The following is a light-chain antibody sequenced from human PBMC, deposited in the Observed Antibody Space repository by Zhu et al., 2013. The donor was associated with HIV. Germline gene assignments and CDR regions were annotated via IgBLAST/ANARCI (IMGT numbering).Light chain of an antibody. CDR1: QSISSW. J-gene: IGKJ2*02. CDR2: KAS. Sequence: DIQMTQSPSTLSASVGDRVTITCRASQSISSWLAWYQQKPGKAPKLLIYKASSLESGSHQGSAAVDLGQISLSQSAACSLKIFATYYCLQSNSYPRTFGQGTRLEIK. CDR3: LQSNSYPRT. V-gene: IGKV1-5*03.